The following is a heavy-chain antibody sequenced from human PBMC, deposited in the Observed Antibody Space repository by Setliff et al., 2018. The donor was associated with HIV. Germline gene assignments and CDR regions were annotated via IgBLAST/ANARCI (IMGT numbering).Heavy chain of an antibody. CDR1: GFTFGDYA. J-gene: IGHJ4*02. V-gene: IGHV3-49*04. Sequence: GVLRLSCTASGFTFGDYAFTWVRQAPGKGLEWVGFIRSKAHGGTIEYAASVRGRFTISRDDSNSIAYLQMNSLKTEDTAVYYCTRWLTVWGQGTLVTVSS. CDR2: IRSKAHGGTI. CDR3: TRWLTV. D-gene: IGHD6-19*01.